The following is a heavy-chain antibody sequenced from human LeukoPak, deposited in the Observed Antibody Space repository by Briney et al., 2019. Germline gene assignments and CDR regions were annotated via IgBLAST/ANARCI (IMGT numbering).Heavy chain of an antibody. J-gene: IGHJ6*03. V-gene: IGHV1-8*01. D-gene: IGHD3-3*01. Sequence: ASVKVSCKASGYTFTSYDINWVRQATGQGLEWMGWMNPNSGNTGYAQKFQGRVTMTRNTSISTAYMELRSLRSDDTAVYYCARDRRITISDYYYHMDVWGKGTTVTVSS. CDR1: GYTFTSYD. CDR3: ARDRRITISDYYYHMDV. CDR2: MNPNSGNT.